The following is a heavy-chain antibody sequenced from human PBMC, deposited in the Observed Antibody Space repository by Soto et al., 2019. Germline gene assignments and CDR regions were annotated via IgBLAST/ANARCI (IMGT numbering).Heavy chain of an antibody. Sequence: PGGSLRLSCAASGFTFSSYAMSWVRQAPGKGLEWVSAISGSGGSTYYADSVKGRFTISRDNSKNTLYLQMNRLRAEDTGVYYCAKDMSLILIYMDVWGKGTTVTGS. CDR2: ISGSGGST. CDR3: AKDMSLILIYMDV. CDR1: GFTFSSYA. D-gene: IGHD3-16*01. V-gene: IGHV3-23*01. J-gene: IGHJ6*03.